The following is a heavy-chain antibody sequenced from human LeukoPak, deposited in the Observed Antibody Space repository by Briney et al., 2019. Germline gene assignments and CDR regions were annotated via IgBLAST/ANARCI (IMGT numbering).Heavy chain of an antibody. CDR2: IYHSGST. CDR1: GGSISSGGYS. D-gene: IGHD3-10*01. CDR3: ARAGYGSGSRLDAFDI. V-gene: IGHV4-30-2*01. Sequence: SETLSLTCAVSGGSISSGGYSWSWIRQPPGKGLEWIGYIYHSGSTYYNPSLKSRVTISVDRSKNQFSLKLSSVTAADTAVYYCARAGYGSGSRLDAFDIWGQGTMVTVSS. J-gene: IGHJ3*02.